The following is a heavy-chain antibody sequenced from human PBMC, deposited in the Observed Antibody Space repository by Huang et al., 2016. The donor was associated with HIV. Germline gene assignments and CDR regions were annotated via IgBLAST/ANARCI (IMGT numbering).Heavy chain of an antibody. Sequence: QVLLVQSGAEVRKPGSSVKVSCTAFGGPFSSYAIRGVRQAPGQGLEWMGGIIPICGTANYTQKFQVRVTITVDESTNTGYMELTRLTSEDTAVYYCARTAYSYGFRQGYNWFDPWGQGTPVTVSS. J-gene: IGHJ5*02. CDR3: ARTAYSYGFRQGYNWFDP. CDR2: IIPICGTA. D-gene: IGHD5-18*01. V-gene: IGHV1-69*13. CDR1: GGPFSSYA.